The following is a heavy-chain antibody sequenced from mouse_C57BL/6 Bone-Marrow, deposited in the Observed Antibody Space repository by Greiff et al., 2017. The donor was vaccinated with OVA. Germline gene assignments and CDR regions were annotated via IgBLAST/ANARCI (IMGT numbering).Heavy chain of an antibody. Sequence: EVKLVESGGDLVKPGGSLKLSCAASGFTFSSYGMSWVRQTPDKRLEWVATISSGGSYTYYPDSVKGRFTISRDNAENTLYRKMSSLKSEDKAMYYCARHGYAMDYWGQGTSVTVSS. CDR2: ISSGGSYT. V-gene: IGHV5-6*01. CDR1: GFTFSSYG. CDR3: ARHGYAMDY. J-gene: IGHJ4*01.